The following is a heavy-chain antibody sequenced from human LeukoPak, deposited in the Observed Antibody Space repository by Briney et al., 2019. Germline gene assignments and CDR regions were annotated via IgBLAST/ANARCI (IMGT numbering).Heavy chain of an antibody. D-gene: IGHD3-10*01. J-gene: IGHJ4*02. CDR3: GRQAPMVRGVIIDY. V-gene: IGHV4-59*08. CDR1: GGSISSYY. Sequence: SETLSLTCTVSGGSISSYYWSWIRQPPGKGLEWIGYIYYSGSTNYNPSLKSRVTISVDTSKNQFSLKLSSVTAADTAVYYCGRQAPMVRGVIIDYWGQGTLVTASS. CDR2: IYYSGST.